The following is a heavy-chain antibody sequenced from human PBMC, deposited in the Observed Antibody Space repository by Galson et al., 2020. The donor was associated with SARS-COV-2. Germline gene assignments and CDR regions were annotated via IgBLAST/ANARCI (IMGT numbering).Heavy chain of an antibody. J-gene: IGHJ4*02. D-gene: IGHD3-22*01. CDR3: AGDVTFYYDGGGFYPSYRSDS. Sequence: ASVKVSCKSSGYNFTNNRINWVRQAPGQGPEWMGWISTYSGNSYYAQKFQDRVTMTTDTSTSTATMELRSMRYDDTAVYYCAGDVTFYYDGGGFYPSYRSDSWSQGTLVIVSS. V-gene: IGHV1-18*04. CDR2: ISTYSGNS. CDR1: GYNFTNNR.